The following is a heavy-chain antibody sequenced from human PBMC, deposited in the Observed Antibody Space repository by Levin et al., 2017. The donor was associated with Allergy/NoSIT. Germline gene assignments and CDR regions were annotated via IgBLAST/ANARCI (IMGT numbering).Heavy chain of an antibody. CDR1: GFTFSSYS. CDR3: ARGRTRGRSAFDI. V-gene: IGHV3-48*01. CDR2: ISSGSGTI. D-gene: IGHD2-2*01. J-gene: IGHJ3*02. Sequence: SGGSLRLSCAASGFTFSSYSMNWVRQAPGKGLEWLSYISSGSGTIYYADSVKGRFTISRDNAQNSLYLQMNSLRAEDTAVYYCARGRTRGRSAFDIWGQGTMVTVSS.